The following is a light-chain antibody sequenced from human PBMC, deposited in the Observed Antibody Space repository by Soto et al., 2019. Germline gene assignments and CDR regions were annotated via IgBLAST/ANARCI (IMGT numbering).Light chain of an antibody. CDR1: SSDIGASNS. CDR2: EVT. Sequence: QSVLTQPPSASGSPGQSVTISCAGSSSDIGASNSVSWYQQHPGKAPKLLISEVTKRPSGVPDRFSGSKSGNTASLTVSGLQADHEADYYCGSKAGSNKHVVFGGGTKLTVL. V-gene: IGLV2-8*01. J-gene: IGLJ2*01. CDR3: GSKAGSNKHVV.